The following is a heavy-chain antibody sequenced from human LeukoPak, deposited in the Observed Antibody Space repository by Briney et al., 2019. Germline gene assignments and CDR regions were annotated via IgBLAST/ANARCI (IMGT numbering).Heavy chain of an antibody. CDR2: ISSSSSYI. D-gene: IGHD2-2*01. J-gene: IGHJ6*04. Sequence: KPGGSLRLSCAASGFTFSSYSMNWVRQAPGKGLEWVSSISSSSSYIYYADSVKGRFTISRDNAKNSLYLQMNSLRAEDTAVYYCARDLVVPVTIISHYYYYGMDVWGKGTTVTVSS. V-gene: IGHV3-21*01. CDR1: GFTFSSYS. CDR3: ARDLVVPVTIISHYYYYGMDV.